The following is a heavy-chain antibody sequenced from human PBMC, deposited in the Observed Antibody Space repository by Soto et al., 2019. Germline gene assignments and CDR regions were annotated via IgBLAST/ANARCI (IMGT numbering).Heavy chain of an antibody. Sequence: GESLKISCKGSGYSFPNYWIGWVRQMPVKGLEWMGIIYPDDSDARYSPSFQGQVTISADKSITTAYLQWSSLKASDTAMYYCARHSNGASYHWAFDIWGQGTMVTVSS. CDR2: IYPDDSDA. CDR1: GYSFPNYW. V-gene: IGHV5-51*01. J-gene: IGHJ3*02. CDR3: ARHSNGASYHWAFDI. D-gene: IGHD2-8*01.